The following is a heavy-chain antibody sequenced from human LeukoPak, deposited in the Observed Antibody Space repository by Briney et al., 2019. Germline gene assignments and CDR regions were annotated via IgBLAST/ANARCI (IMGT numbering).Heavy chain of an antibody. CDR1: GFTFSSYG. D-gene: IGHD2-15*01. V-gene: IGHV3-33*06. CDR3: AKADCSGGSCYYSDY. J-gene: IGHJ4*02. CDR2: IWYDGSNK. Sequence: EGSLRLSCAASGFTFSSYGMHWVRQAPGKGLEWVAVIWYDGSNKYYADSVKGRFTISRDNSKNTLYLQMNSLRAEDTAVYYCAKADCSGGSCYYSDYWGQGTLVTVSS.